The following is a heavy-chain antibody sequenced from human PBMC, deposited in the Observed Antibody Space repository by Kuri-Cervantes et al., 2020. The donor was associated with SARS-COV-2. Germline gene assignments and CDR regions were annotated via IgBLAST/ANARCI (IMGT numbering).Heavy chain of an antibody. J-gene: IGHJ6*03. CDR3: AKANDFWSGYPYYYYYMDV. D-gene: IGHD3-3*01. CDR1: GFTFDDYA. Sequence: SLKISCAASGFTFDDYAMHWVRQAPGKGLEWVSGISWNSGSIGYADSVKARFTISRDNAKNSLYLQVDSLRPEDTAFYYCAKANDFWSGYPYYYYYMDVWGKGTTVTVSS. CDR2: ISWNSGSI. V-gene: IGHV3-9*01.